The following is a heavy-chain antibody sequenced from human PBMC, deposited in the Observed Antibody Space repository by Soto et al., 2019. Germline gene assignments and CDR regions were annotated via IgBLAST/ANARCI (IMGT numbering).Heavy chain of an antibody. V-gene: IGHV1-69*13. J-gene: IGHJ3*02. CDR1: GGTFSSYA. D-gene: IGHD6-13*01. Sequence: SVKVSCKASGGTFSSYAISWVRQAPGQGLEWMGGIIPIFGTANYAQKFQGRVTITADESTSTAYMELSSLRSEDTAVYYCARDEGSTGGYSSSWEKGRDACDIGG. CDR3: ARDEGSTGGYSSSWEKGRDACDI. CDR2: IIPIFGTA.